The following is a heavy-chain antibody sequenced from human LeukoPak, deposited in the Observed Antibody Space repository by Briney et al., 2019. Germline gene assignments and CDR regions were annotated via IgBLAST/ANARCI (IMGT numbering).Heavy chain of an antibody. CDR3: ARGTIFGTPYYYYMDV. V-gene: IGHV4-61*02. CDR1: GGSISSGSYY. CDR2: IYTSGST. J-gene: IGHJ6*03. Sequence: SQTLSLTCTVSGGSISSGSYYWSWIRQPAGKGLEWIGRIYTSGSTNYNPSLESRVTISVDTSKNQFSLKLSSVTAADTAVYYCARGTIFGTPYYYYMDVWGKGTTVAVSS. D-gene: IGHD3-3*01.